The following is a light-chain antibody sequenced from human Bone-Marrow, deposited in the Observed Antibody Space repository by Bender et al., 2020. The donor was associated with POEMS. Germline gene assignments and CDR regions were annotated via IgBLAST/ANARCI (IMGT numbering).Light chain of an antibody. CDR3: CSYAGSRTWV. V-gene: IGLV2-23*01. J-gene: IGLJ3*02. CDR2: DNN. Sequence: QSALTQPPSASGSPGQSVTISCTGTSSDVGAYNFVSWYQPHPGKVPQLLLYDNNKRPSGVSKRFSGSKSGNTASLRISGRQAEDEAYDLCCSYAGSRTWVFGGGTKLTVL. CDR1: SSDVGAYNF.